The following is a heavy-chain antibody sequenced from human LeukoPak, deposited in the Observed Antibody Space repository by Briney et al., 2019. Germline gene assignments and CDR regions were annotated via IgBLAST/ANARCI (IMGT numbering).Heavy chain of an antibody. Sequence: ASVKVSCKASGYTFTGYYMHWVRQAPGQGLEWMGWINPNSGGTNYAQKFQGRVTMNRDTSISTAYMELSRLRSDDTAVYYCARRRSHWEGNWFDPWGQGTLVTVSS. V-gene: IGHV1-2*02. CDR3: ARRRSHWEGNWFDP. D-gene: IGHD1-26*01. CDR2: INPNSGGT. CDR1: GYTFTGYY. J-gene: IGHJ5*02.